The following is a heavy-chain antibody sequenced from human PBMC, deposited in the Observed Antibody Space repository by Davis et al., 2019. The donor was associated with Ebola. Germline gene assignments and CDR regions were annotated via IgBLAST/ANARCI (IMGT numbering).Heavy chain of an antibody. Sequence: PSETLSLTCTVSGGSISSGSYYWSWIRQPAGKGLEWIGHIYTSGSTNYNPSLKSRVTISVDTSKNQFSLKVSSVTAADTAVYYCARAPREYYGSNSSPWPGAFDIWGQGTMVTFSS. V-gene: IGHV4-61*09. D-gene: IGHD3-22*01. CDR3: ARAPREYYGSNSSPWPGAFDI. CDR1: GGSISSGSYY. CDR2: IYTSGST. J-gene: IGHJ3*02.